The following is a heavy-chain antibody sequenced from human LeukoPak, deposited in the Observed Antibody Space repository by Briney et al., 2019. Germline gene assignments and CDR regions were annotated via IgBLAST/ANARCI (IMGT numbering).Heavy chain of an antibody. CDR1: GFTFSSYT. CDR3: ATSGQHWDVFDY. D-gene: IGHD1-1*01. J-gene: IGHJ4*02. Sequence: GGSLRLSCAASGFTFSSYTMHWVRQAPGKGLEWVGRIKSKTYGGTTDYAAPVKGRFTVSRDDSKNTLYLQMNSLKTEDTAVYYCATSGQHWDVFDYWGQGTLLTVSS. V-gene: IGHV3-15*01. CDR2: IKSKTYGGTT.